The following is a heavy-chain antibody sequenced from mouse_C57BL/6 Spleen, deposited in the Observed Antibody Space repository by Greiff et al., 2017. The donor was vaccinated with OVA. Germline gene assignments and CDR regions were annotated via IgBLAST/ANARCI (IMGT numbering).Heavy chain of an antibody. CDR2: IDPSDSYT. J-gene: IGHJ2*01. D-gene: IGHD4-1*01. CDR3: ARWELTGCFDY. Sequence: VQLQQPGAELVRPGTSVKLSCKASGYTFTSYWMHWVKQRPGQGLEWIGVIDPSDSYTNYNQKFKGKATLTVDTSSSTAYMQLSSLTSEDSAVYYCARWELTGCFDYWGQGTTLTVSA. CDR1: GYTFTSYW. V-gene: IGHV1-59*01.